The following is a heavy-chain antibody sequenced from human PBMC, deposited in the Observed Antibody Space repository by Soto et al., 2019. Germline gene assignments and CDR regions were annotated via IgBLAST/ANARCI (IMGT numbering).Heavy chain of an antibody. J-gene: IGHJ6*02. CDR2: IYYSGST. D-gene: IGHD2-8*01. CDR3: AREPHRTRDVDWVPDYYYYGLEF. Sequence: PSETLPHTYTVSGGSISSGDYYWSWIRQPPGKGLEWIGYIYYSGSTYYNPSLKSRVTISVDTSKNQFSLKLSSVTAADTAVYYCAREPHRTRDVDWVPDYYYYGLEFWGQATTVTV. CDR1: GGSISSGDYY. V-gene: IGHV4-30-4*01.